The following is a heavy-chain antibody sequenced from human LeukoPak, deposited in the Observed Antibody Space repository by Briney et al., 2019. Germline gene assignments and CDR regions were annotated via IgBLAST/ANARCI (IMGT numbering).Heavy chain of an antibody. D-gene: IGHD6-13*01. V-gene: IGHV4-39*07. CDR1: GGSISRSSHY. CDR3: ARGNSNTWYPTGLHFDS. Sequence: SETLSLTCIVSGGSISRSSHYWGWIRQPPGKGLEWIGSIYYNGKTYYNSSLESRVTMSLDTSRTQFSLKMNSVTAADTAVYYCARGNSNTWYPTGLHFDSWGQGTLVSVSS. CDR2: IYYNGKT. J-gene: IGHJ4*02.